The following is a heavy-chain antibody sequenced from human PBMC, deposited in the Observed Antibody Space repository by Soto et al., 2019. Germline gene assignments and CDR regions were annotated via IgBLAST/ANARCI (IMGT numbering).Heavy chain of an antibody. Sequence: PGGSLRLSCAASGFTFSTYAMSWVRQAPGKGLEWVSANSGSGGATYYADSVKGRFTISRDNSKNTVYLQMSSLRAEDTAVYYCARDGGRGYSYGSDYWGQGTLVTVSS. J-gene: IGHJ4*02. V-gene: IGHV3-23*01. CDR1: GFTFSTYA. CDR3: ARDGGRGYSYGSDY. CDR2: NSGSGGAT. D-gene: IGHD5-18*01.